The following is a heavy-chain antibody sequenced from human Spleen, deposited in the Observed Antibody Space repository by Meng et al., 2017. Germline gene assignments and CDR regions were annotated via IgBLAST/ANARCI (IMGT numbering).Heavy chain of an antibody. CDR2: ISKDGDER. J-gene: IGHJ1*01. D-gene: IGHD3-9*01. Sequence: QVQLVDSGGGVVQPGRSLRLSCAASGFTFSGYPMHWVRQAPGKGLEWVASISKDGDERHYADSVKGRFTISRDNSMNTLYLQMNSLRGDDTAVYYCTREYDKGFFYHWGQGTLVTVSS. V-gene: IGHV3-30-3*01. CDR3: TREYDKGFFYH. CDR1: GFTFSGYP.